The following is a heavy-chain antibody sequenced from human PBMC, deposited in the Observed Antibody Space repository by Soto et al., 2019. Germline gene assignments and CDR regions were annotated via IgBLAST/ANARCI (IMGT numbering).Heavy chain of an antibody. CDR3: AKSPGGYYSFDI. D-gene: IGHD3-3*01. CDR1: GFTFSSYG. V-gene: IGHV3-30*18. Sequence: GGSLRLSCAASGFTFSSYGMHWVRQAPGKGLEWVAVISFDGSNKYYADSVKGRFTISRDNSKNTLYLQMNSLRAEDTAVYYCAKSPGGYYSFDIWGQGTMVTVSS. J-gene: IGHJ3*02. CDR2: ISFDGSNK.